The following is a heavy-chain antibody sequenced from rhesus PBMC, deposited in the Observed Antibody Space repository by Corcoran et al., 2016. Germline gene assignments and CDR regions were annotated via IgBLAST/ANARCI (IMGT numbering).Heavy chain of an antibody. Sequence: QVQLQESGPGLVKPSETLSLTCTVSGGSISDSYYWNWIRQPPGKGREWMGRIYGRGGSTRNNPSLKSRVTISKDTSKNQFALKLSSVTAADTAVYYCAAQYLDWLFYGLDSWGQGVVVTVSS. J-gene: IGHJ6*01. V-gene: IGHV4-92*01. CDR3: AAQYLDWLFYGLDS. D-gene: IGHD3-3*01. CDR2: IYGRGGST. CDR1: GGSISDSYY.